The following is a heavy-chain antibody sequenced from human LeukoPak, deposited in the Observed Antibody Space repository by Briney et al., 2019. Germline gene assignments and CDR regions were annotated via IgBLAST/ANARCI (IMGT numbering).Heavy chain of an antibody. V-gene: IGHV4-59*08. CDR1: GGSISSYY. CDR2: IYYSGST. J-gene: IGHJ4*02. D-gene: IGHD2-15*01. CDR3: ARHDPAATSAPLN. Sequence: SETLSLTCTVSGGSISSYYWSWIRQPSGKGLEWIGYIYYSGSTNYNPTLKSRVTISVDTSKNQFSLELSSVTAADTAVYYCARHDPAATSAPLNWGQGTLVTVSS.